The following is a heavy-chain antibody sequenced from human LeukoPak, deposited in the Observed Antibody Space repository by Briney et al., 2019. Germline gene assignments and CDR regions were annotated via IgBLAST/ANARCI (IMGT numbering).Heavy chain of an antibody. V-gene: IGHV4-59*01. D-gene: IGHD6-6*01. CDR2: IYYTGST. J-gene: IGHJ4*02. CDR3: ARVSSAARYFDY. CDR1: GGSISSYY. Sequence: PSETLSLTCTVSGGSISSYYWSWIRQPPGKGLEWIGYIYYTGSTKYNPSLKSRVTISVDTSKNQFSLKLSSVTAADTAVYYCARVSSAARYFDYWGQGTLVTVSS.